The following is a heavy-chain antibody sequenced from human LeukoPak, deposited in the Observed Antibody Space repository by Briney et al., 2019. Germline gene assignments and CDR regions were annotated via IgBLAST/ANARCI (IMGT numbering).Heavy chain of an antibody. Sequence: PSETLSLTCAVSGGSISSGSYYWGRIRQPPGKGLEWIGSIYYTGSTYYNPSLKSRVTISVDTSKNQFSLNLSSVTAADTAVYYCARLDWSNWCFDLWGRGTLVIVSS. J-gene: IGHJ2*01. V-gene: IGHV4-39*01. CDR1: GGSISSGSYY. D-gene: IGHD3/OR15-3a*01. CDR2: IYYTGST. CDR3: ARLDWSNWCFDL.